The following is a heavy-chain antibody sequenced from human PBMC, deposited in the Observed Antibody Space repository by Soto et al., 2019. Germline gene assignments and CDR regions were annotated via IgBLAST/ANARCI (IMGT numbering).Heavy chain of an antibody. J-gene: IGHJ6*02. CDR3: ARDKGPHGDYYYYGMDV. V-gene: IGHV1-18*01. Sequence: QVQLVQSGAEVKKPGASVKVSCKASGYTFTSYGISWVRQAPGQGLEWMGWISAYNGNTNYAQKLQGRVTMTTDTSTSKAYMELRSLRSDDTAVYYCARDKGPHGDYYYYGMDVWGQGTTVTVSS. CDR1: GYTFTSYG. CDR2: ISAYNGNT. D-gene: IGHD3-16*01.